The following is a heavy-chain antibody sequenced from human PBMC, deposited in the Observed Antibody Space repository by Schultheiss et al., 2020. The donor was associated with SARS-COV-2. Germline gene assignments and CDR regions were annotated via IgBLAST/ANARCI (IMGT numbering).Heavy chain of an antibody. CDR2: IYYSGST. J-gene: IGHJ6*02. D-gene: IGHD3-10*01. Sequence: SQTLSLTCTVSGGSISSSSYYWGWIRQPPGKGLEWIGSIYYSGSTYYNPSLKSRVTISVDTSKNQFSLKLSSVTAADTAVYYCARDIGGYYGSGSYIITTWWDYYYYGMDVWGQGTTVTVSS. CDR3: ARDIGGYYGSGSYIITTWWDYYYYGMDV. V-gene: IGHV4-39*02. CDR1: GGSISSSSYY.